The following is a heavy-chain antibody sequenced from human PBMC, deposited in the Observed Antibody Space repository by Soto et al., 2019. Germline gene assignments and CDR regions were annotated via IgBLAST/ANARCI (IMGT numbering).Heavy chain of an antibody. CDR1: GGSFSVYY. D-gene: IGHD4-17*01. Sequence: SEALSLTCAVYGGSFSVYYWTWIRQPPGTGLEWIGEINHSGSTNYNPSLKSRVTISVDTSKNQFSLKVRSVTAADTAVYYCARETYGDYVGYFDPWGQGIQVTVSS. CDR2: INHSGST. CDR3: ARETYGDYVGYFDP. V-gene: IGHV4-34*01. J-gene: IGHJ5*02.